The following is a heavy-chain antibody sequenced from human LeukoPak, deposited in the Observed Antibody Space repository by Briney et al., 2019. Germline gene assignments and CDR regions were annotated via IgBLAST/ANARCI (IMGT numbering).Heavy chain of an antibody. CDR1: GYTFTSYA. CDR2: INTNTGNP. J-gene: IGHJ6*02. CDR3: AWQTPNEDYYYGMDV. Sequence: GASVKVSCKASGYTFTSYAMNWVRQAPGQGLEWMGWINTNTGNPTYAQGFTGRFVFSLDTSVSTAYLQISSLKAEDTAVYYCAWQTPNEDYYYGMDVWGQGTTVTVSS. D-gene: IGHD1-1*01. V-gene: IGHV7-4-1*02.